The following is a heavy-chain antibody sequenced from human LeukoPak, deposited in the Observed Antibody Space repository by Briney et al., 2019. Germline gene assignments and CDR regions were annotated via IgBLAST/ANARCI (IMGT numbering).Heavy chain of an antibody. V-gene: IGHV1-46*01. CDR3: AVWGDNAFDI. CDR1: GYTFTSYY. J-gene: IGHJ3*02. D-gene: IGHD3-16*01. CDR2: INPSGGST. Sequence: ASVTVSCKASGYTFTSYYMHWVRQPPAQGLEWMGIINPSGGSTSYAQKFQDRVTMTRDTSTSTVYMELSSLRAEYTAVCYWAVWGDNAFDIWGQGTMVTVSS.